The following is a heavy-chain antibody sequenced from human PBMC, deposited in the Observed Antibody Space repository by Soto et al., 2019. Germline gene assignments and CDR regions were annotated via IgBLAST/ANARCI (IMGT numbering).Heavy chain of an antibody. J-gene: IGHJ5*02. V-gene: IGHV1-69*01. Sequence: QVQLVQSGAEVKKPGSSVKVSCRASGGTFSSYTIVWVRQAPGQGLEWMGGFVPLFGSANIAQKFQGRVTITADVSTSTAYMELSSLTSEDSATYYCAREDDSSGHYSWFDPWGQGTLVTVSS. CDR3: AREDDSSGHYSWFDP. CDR2: FVPLFGSA. D-gene: IGHD3-22*01. CDR1: GGTFSSYT.